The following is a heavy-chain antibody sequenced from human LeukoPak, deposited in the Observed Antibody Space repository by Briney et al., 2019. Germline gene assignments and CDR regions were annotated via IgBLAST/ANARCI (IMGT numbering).Heavy chain of an antibody. CDR3: ARVHDGYNYAFDY. J-gene: IGHJ4*02. CDR2: IFYGGNT. Sequence: SETLSLTCSVSGGSINNSNYYWGWIRQPPGKGLEWIGSIFYGGNTYYNPSLKSRVTISLDTSKNQFSLKLISVTAADTAVYYCARVHDGYNYAFDYWGQGTLVTVSS. CDR1: GGSINNSNYY. V-gene: IGHV4-39*07. D-gene: IGHD5-24*01.